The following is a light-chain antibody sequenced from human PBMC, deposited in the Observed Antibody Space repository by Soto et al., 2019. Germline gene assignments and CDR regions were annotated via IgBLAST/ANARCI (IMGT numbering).Light chain of an antibody. V-gene: IGKV3-15*01. CDR1: QSVRDN. CDR2: GTS. Sequence: EIVMTQSPVTLSVSPGERATLSCRASQSVRDNLAWYQQKRGQAPRLLIYGTSIRATGIPASFSGSGSGTDFTLTISSLEPEDSAVYYCQQRHMWPITFGQGTRLEIK. J-gene: IGKJ5*01. CDR3: QQRHMWPIT.